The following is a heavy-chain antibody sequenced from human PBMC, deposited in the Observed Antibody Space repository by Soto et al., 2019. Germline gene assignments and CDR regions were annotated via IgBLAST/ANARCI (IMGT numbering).Heavy chain of an antibody. J-gene: IGHJ4*02. Sequence: EVQLLESGGTLVQPGGSLGLSCAASGFTFSSYAMSWVRQAPGKGLEWVSSISGNGDTIYYADSVRGRFTISRDNSKNPLYLQMNSLRAEDTALYYCAKGPGSYSDFDYWGQGTLVTVSS. CDR2: ISGNGDTI. V-gene: IGHV3-23*01. CDR1: GFTFSSYA. CDR3: AKGPGSYSDFDY. D-gene: IGHD1-26*01.